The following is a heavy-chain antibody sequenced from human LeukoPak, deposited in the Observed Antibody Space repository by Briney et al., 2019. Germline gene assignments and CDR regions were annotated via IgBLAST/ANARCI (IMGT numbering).Heavy chain of an antibody. J-gene: IGHJ4*02. CDR2: IYYSGST. CDR3: VRCHGSGTTPLN. D-gene: IGHD3-10*01. Sequence: QVQLLESGPGLVKPSQTLSLTCTVSGVSITSGGYYWNWIRQHPGKGLEWIGYIYYSGSTYHNPSLQSRVTISIDTSETQFSLKLTSVTAADTAVYYCVRCHGSGTTPLNWGQGTLVTVSS. CDR1: GVSITSGGYY. V-gene: IGHV4-31*03.